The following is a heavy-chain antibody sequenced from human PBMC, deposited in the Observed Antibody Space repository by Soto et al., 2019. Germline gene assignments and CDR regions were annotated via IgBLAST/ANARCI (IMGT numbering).Heavy chain of an antibody. D-gene: IGHD2-15*01. V-gene: IGHV1-2*02. CDR3: ARGIVVRGQGWFDP. CDR2: INPNSGDT. CDR1: GYTFTSYG. J-gene: IGHJ5*02. Sequence: GASVKVSCKASGYTFTSYGIHWVRQAPGQRLEWMGWINPNSGDTNLAQKFQGRVTMTRDTSISTTYMELSRLASDDTAAYFCARGIVVRGQGWFDPWGQGTLVTVSS.